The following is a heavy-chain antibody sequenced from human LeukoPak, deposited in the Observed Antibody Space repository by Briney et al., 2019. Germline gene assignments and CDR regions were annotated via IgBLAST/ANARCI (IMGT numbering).Heavy chain of an antibody. CDR2: ISAYNGNT. D-gene: IGHD6-13*01. CDR3: ARYLKYGTAADYYYYGMDV. Sequence: GASVKVSCKASGYTFTSYGISWVRQAPGQGLEWMGWISAYNGNTNYAQKLQGRVTMTTDTSTSTAYMELRSLRSDDTAAYYCARYLKYGTAADYYYYGMDVWGQGTTVTVSS. J-gene: IGHJ6*02. CDR1: GYTFTSYG. V-gene: IGHV1-18*01.